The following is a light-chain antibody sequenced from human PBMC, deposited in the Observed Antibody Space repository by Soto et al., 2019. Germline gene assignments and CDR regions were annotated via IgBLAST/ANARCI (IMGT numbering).Light chain of an antibody. CDR2: EGS. CDR1: SSDVGSYNL. Sequence: QSALTQPASVSGSPGQSITISCTGTSSDVGSYNLVSWYQQHPVKAPKLMIYEGSKRPSGVSNRLSGSKSGNTASLTISGLQADDEADYYCCSYAGSSTDVVFGGGTKLTVL. CDR3: CSYAGSSTDVV. J-gene: IGLJ2*01. V-gene: IGLV2-23*01.